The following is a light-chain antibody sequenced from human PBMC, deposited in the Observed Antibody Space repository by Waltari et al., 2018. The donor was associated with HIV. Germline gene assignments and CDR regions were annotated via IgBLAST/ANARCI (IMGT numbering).Light chain of an antibody. J-gene: IGKJ2*01. CDR2: GAS. CDR1: QTVTSNY. V-gene: IGKV3-20*01. CDR3: HQYGTSPRT. Sequence: EIVLAQSPRTLSLSPGDRATLSCRASQTVTSNYLAWYQVRPGPAPRRLIYGASIRATGVPDKFSRSGSGTDFTLTIGRLETEDFAVYYCHQYGTSPRTSGQGSKVEIK.